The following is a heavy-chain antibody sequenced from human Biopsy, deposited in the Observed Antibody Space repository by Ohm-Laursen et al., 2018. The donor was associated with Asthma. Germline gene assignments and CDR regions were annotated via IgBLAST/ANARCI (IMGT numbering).Heavy chain of an antibody. CDR2: IYYSGRT. J-gene: IGHJ2*01. CDR3: ARAVSSSSYWYFDL. CDR1: GDAMSTSGSY. V-gene: IGHV4-39*02. D-gene: IGHD6-6*01. Sequence: TLPLTWIVSGDAMSTSGSYWGWIRQSPGKGLEWIGSIYYSGRTYYNPSLESRVTISADTSKNHFSLKVTSVTAADTAVYYCARAVSSSSYWYFDLWGRGDLVTVSS.